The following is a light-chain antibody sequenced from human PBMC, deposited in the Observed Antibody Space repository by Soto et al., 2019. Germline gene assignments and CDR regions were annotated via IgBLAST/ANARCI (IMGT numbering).Light chain of an antibody. J-gene: IGKJ1*01. V-gene: IGKV3-20*01. Sequence: EIVLTQSPATLSLSPGERATLSCRASQSVSSYLAWYQQKPGQAPRLLIYGASNRATGIPDRFSGSGSGTDFTLTISRLEPEDFAVYYCKQYGSSPWTFGQGTKVDIK. CDR1: QSVSSY. CDR3: KQYGSSPWT. CDR2: GAS.